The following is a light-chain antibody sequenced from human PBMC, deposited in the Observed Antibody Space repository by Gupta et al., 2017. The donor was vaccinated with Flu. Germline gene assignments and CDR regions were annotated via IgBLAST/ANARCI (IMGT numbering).Light chain of an antibody. J-gene: IGKJ5*01. CDR2: GAS. CDR3: QQYDDWPPIT. V-gene: IGKV3-15*01. CDR1: QSISGN. Sequence: EVVMTQSPDTLSVSLGDRATLSCRASQSISGNLAWYQHKPVLAPRLLIYGASTRATGIADRFSGSGSGTEFTLTISSLESEDFAVYYCQQYDDWPPITFGQGTRLEIK.